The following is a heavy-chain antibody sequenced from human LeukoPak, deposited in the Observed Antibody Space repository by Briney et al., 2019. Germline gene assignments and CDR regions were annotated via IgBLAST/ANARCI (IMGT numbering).Heavy chain of an antibody. CDR1: GFTFSSYG. CDR3: AKDRVVSREPAAFDV. Sequence: GGSLRLSCAASGFTFSSYGMHWVRQVPGKGLEWVAFIRYDGGNKYYADSVKGRFTISRDNSKNMLYLQMNSLRAEDTAVYYCAKDRVVSREPAAFDVWGQGTMVTVSS. CDR2: IRYDGGNK. J-gene: IGHJ3*01. D-gene: IGHD2-15*01. V-gene: IGHV3-30*02.